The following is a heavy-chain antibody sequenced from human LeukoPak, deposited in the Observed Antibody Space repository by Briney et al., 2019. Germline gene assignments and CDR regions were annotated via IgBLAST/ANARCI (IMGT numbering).Heavy chain of an antibody. Sequence: GGSLRLSCAASGFTFSNYEMNWVRQAPGKGMEWVSYISSSGSIIYYADSVKGRFTISRDSAKNSLYLQMNSLRAEDTAVYYCARGAYYYDSSGYYGAFDIWGQGTMVTVSS. J-gene: IGHJ3*02. CDR1: GFTFSNYE. CDR2: ISSSGSII. CDR3: ARGAYYYDSSGYYGAFDI. D-gene: IGHD3-22*01. V-gene: IGHV3-48*03.